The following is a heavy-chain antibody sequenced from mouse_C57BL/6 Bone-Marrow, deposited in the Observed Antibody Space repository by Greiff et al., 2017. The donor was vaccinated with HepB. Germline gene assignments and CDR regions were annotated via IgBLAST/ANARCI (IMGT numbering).Heavy chain of an antibody. J-gene: IGHJ3*01. CDR3: ARETIRAGFAY. D-gene: IGHD3-3*01. CDR2: ISDGGSYT. CDR1: GFTFSSYA. V-gene: IGHV5-4*01. Sequence: EVHLVESGGGLVKPGGSLKLSCAASGFTFSSYAMSWVRQTPEKRLEWVATISDGGSYTYYPDNVKGRFTISRDNAKNNLYLQMSHLKSEDTAMYDCARETIRAGFAYWGQGTLVTVSA.